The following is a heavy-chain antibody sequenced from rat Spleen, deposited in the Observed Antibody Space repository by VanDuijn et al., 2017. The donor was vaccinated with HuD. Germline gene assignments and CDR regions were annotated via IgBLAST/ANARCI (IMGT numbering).Heavy chain of an antibody. V-gene: IGHV5-7*01. CDR2: ISYDGSRI. D-gene: IGHD1-9*01. Sequence: EVQLVESGGGLVQPGRSLKLSCAASGFTFSHYDMAWVRQAPKKGLEWVAFISYDGSRIYYRDSVKGRFTMSRDNAKNTQYLQMDSLRSEDTATYYCARRHYGYTDYFDYWGQGVMVTVSS. J-gene: IGHJ2*01. CDR1: GFTFSHYD. CDR3: ARRHYGYTDYFDY.